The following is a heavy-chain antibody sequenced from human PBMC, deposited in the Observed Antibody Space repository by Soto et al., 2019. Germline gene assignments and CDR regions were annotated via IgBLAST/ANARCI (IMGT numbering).Heavy chain of an antibody. D-gene: IGHD5-12*01. CDR2: INVNNGNT. J-gene: IGHJ5*02. Sequence: QIQLVQSGAEVKKPGASVKVSCKASGYSFTSYGVSWVRQAPGQGLEWMGWINVNNGNTNYPQKFQGRVTMTTDTSTSTAYMELRRLRSDDTAVYYCAASYDSGFDPWGQGTLVTVSS. V-gene: IGHV1-18*04. CDR3: AASYDSGFDP. CDR1: GYSFTSYG.